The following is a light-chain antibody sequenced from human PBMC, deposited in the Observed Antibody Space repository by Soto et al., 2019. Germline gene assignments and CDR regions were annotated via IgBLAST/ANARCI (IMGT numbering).Light chain of an antibody. CDR1: SSDVGGYNH. V-gene: IGLV2-14*01. CDR3: SSYADRSTPVV. CDR2: DVS. Sequence: QLVLTQPASVSGSPGQSITISCTGTSSDVGGYNHVSWYQQHPDKAPKLLIYDVSNRPSGVSNRFSGSKSGNTASLTISGLQAEDEADYYCSSYADRSTPVVFGGGTQLTVL. J-gene: IGLJ2*01.